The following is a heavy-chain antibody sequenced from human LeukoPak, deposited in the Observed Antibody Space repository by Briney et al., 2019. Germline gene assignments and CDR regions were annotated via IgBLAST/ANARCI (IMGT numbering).Heavy chain of an antibody. J-gene: IGHJ4*02. Sequence: GGSLRLSCAASGFTFSSSSMSWVRQAPGKGLEWVSALTGSGGSTYYADSVKGRFTISRDNSKKTLFLQMNSLRAEDTAAYYCAKDLAPAAYWGQGTLVTVSS. V-gene: IGHV3-23*01. CDR1: GFTFSSSS. D-gene: IGHD2-2*01. CDR3: AKDLAPAAY. CDR2: LTGSGGST.